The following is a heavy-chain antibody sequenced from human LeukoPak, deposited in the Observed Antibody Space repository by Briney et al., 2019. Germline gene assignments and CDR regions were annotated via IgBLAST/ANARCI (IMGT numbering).Heavy chain of an antibody. Sequence: GGSLRLSCAGSGFSFSSYGMHWVRQAPGKGLEWMAFIRSDGSNKYYADSVKGRFTISRDNSKNTLYLQMNSLRSDDTAVYYCARDFPPDSGYDRFVTAGFDYWGQGTLVTVSS. J-gene: IGHJ4*02. D-gene: IGHD5-12*01. CDR2: IRSDGSNK. CDR3: ARDFPPDSGYDRFVTAGFDY. V-gene: IGHV3-30*02. CDR1: GFSFSSYG.